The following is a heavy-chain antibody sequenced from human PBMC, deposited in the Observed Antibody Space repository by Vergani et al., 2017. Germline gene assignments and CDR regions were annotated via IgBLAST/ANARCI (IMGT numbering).Heavy chain of an antibody. CDR2: ISGRSSYV. CDR3: VREETFYDSVSDYLAGYFDH. Sequence: EVQLLESGGGVERPGGSLRLSCETSGFIFSDYNLNWVRQAPGSGLEWVASISGRSSYVNYAVSVKGRFTISRDNAKNSLFLQMNSLRAEDTAVYYCVREETFYDSVSDYLAGYFDHWGQGALVTVSS. V-gene: IGHV3-21*06. CDR1: GFIFSDYN. D-gene: IGHD3-3*01. J-gene: IGHJ4*02.